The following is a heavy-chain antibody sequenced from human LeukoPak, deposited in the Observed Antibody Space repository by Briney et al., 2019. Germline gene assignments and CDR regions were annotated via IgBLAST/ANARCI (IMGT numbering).Heavy chain of an antibody. CDR2: VHTSGST. CDR3: ARGQGIAAAGTGMFDP. D-gene: IGHD6-13*01. V-gene: IGHV4-4*07. J-gene: IGHJ5*02. CDR1: GGSIHTYY. Sequence: SETLSLTCDVSGGSIHTYYWSWIRQSAGKGLEWIGRVHTSGSTNYNPSLKSRVTLSQDTSKNQVYLRLTSVTAADTAVYYCARGQGIAAAGTGMFDPWGQGTLVTVSS.